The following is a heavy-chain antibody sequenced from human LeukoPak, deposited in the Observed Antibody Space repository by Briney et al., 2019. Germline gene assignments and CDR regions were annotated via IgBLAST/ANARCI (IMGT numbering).Heavy chain of an antibody. J-gene: IGHJ6*04. CDR3: AELGITMIGGV. D-gene: IGHD3-10*02. Sequence: GGSLRLSCAASGFTFSSYAMSWVRQAPGKGLEWVSTISGSGGSTYYADSVKGRFTISRDNSKNTVYLQMNSLRAEDTAVYYCAELGITMIGGVWGKGTTVTISS. CDR2: ISGSGGST. V-gene: IGHV3-23*01. CDR1: GFTFSSYA.